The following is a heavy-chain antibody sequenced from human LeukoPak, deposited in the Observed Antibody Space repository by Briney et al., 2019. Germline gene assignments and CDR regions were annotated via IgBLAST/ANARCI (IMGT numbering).Heavy chain of an antibody. CDR2: IYYSGST. CDR1: GGSISSYY. V-gene: IGHV4-59*01. CDR3: ARVGAKGAFDI. J-gene: IGHJ3*02. D-gene: IGHD4/OR15-4a*01. Sequence: SETLSLTCTVSGGSISSYYWSWIRQPPGKGLEWIGYIYYSGSTNYNPSLKSRVTISVDTSKNQFSLKLSSVTAADTTVYYCARVGAKGAFDIWGQGTMVTVSS.